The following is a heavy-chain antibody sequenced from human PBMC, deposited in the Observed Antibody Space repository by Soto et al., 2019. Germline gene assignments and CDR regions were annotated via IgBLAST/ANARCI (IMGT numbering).Heavy chain of an antibody. D-gene: IGHD1-26*01. CDR1: GGSINTNNW. V-gene: IGHV4-4*02. CDR2: NFHRGST. CDR3: VRGALRAPATFDY. Sequence: QVQLKESGPGLVNPSGTLSLTCAVSGGSINTNNWWSWVRQPPGKGLEWIGENFHRGSTNYNPSFKSRVTISLDKSNNHFSLKLISVTAADTAVYYCVRGALRAPATFDYWGQGTPVTVSS. J-gene: IGHJ4*02.